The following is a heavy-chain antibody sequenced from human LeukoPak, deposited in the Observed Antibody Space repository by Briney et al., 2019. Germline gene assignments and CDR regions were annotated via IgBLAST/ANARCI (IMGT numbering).Heavy chain of an antibody. CDR2: MNPNSGNT. V-gene: IGHV1-8*01. D-gene: IGHD2-2*01. Sequence: ASVTVSCTTSGYTFTSYDINWVRQATGQGLEWMGWMNPNSGNTGYAQKFQGRVTMTRNTSISTAYMELSSLRSEDTAVYYCARYERDIVVVPAATKRWFDPWGQGTLVTVSS. J-gene: IGHJ5*02. CDR1: GYTFTSYD. CDR3: ARYERDIVVVPAATKRWFDP.